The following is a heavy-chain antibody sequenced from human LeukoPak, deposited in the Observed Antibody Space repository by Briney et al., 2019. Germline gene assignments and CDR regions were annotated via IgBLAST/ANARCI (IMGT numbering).Heavy chain of an antibody. CDR2: IYSSGST. Sequence: SETLSLTCTVSGGSINNYYWSWIRQPAGKGLEWIGLIYSSGSTNYNPSLKSRVTISVDKSKNQFSLKLSSVTAADTAVYYCASASYGDYIAGWFDPWGQGTLVTVSS. CDR1: GGSINNYY. J-gene: IGHJ5*02. V-gene: IGHV4-4*07. CDR3: ASASYGDYIAGWFDP. D-gene: IGHD4-17*01.